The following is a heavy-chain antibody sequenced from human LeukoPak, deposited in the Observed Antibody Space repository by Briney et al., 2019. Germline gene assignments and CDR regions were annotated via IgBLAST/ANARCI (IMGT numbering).Heavy chain of an antibody. D-gene: IGHD4-11*01. J-gene: IGHJ5*02. V-gene: IGHV3-74*01. Sequence: GGSLRLSCAASGFTFSSYWMHWVRQAPGKGLVWVSRINSDGSSTIYADSAKGRFTISRDIAKNTLYLQMSSLRAEDTAVYYCARAKATVTTNWFDPWGQGTLVTVSS. CDR1: GFTFSSYW. CDR3: ARAKATVTTNWFDP. CDR2: INSDGSST.